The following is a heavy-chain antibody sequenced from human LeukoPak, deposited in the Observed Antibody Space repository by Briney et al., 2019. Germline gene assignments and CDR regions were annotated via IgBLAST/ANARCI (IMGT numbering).Heavy chain of an antibody. CDR3: AKVYGRNGVHY. Sequence: GASVKVSCKASGYTFTGYYMHWVRQAPGQGLEWMGWINPNSDGTNYAQKFQGRVTMTRDTSISTAYMELSRLRSDDTAVYYCAKVYGRNGVHYWGQGTLVTVSS. CDR2: INPNSDGT. D-gene: IGHD4-17*01. J-gene: IGHJ4*02. V-gene: IGHV1-2*02. CDR1: GYTFTGYY.